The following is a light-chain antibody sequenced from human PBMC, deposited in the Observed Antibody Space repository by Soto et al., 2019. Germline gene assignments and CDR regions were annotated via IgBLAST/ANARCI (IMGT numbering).Light chain of an antibody. CDR2: DGS. Sequence: EIVLTQSPDTLSLSPGERVTLSCRASQSVGIFLAWYQQKPGQAPRLLIHDGSNRATGIPARFSGSGSGTDFTPTISSLEPEDFAVYYCQQRSNWPPWTFGQGTKVEIK. CDR1: QSVGIF. CDR3: QQRSNWPPWT. J-gene: IGKJ1*01. V-gene: IGKV3-11*01.